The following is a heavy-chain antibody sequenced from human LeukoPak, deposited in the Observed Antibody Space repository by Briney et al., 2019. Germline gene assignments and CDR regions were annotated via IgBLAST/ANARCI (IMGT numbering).Heavy chain of an antibody. CDR2: ISAYNGNT. Sequence: GASVQVSCKASGYTFTSYGISWVRPAAGQGGEWMGWISAYNGNTNYAQKLQGRITMTTDTSTSTAYMELRSLRSDDTAVYYCASGPKGYCSGGSCYSWYYGMDVWGQGTTVTV. CDR1: GYTFTSYG. D-gene: IGHD2-15*01. CDR3: ASGPKGYCSGGSCYSWYYGMDV. J-gene: IGHJ6*02. V-gene: IGHV1-18*01.